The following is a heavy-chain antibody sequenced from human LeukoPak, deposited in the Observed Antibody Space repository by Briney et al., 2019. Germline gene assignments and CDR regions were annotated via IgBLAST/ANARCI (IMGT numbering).Heavy chain of an antibody. Sequence: PSETLSLTCAVYGGSFSGYYWSWVRQAPGKGLEWVSVISGSGASTNYADSVKGRFTISRDNSKNTVYLQMNSLRAEDTAVYYCAKEDYGSGSYYNLPYVPYNWFDPWGQGTLVTVSS. V-gene: IGHV3-23*01. CDR3: AKEDYGSGSYYNLPYVPYNWFDP. CDR2: ISGSGAST. CDR1: GGSFSGYY. D-gene: IGHD3-10*01. J-gene: IGHJ5*02.